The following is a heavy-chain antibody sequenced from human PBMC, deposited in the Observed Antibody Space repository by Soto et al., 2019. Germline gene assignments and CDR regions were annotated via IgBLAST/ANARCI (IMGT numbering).Heavy chain of an antibody. D-gene: IGHD3-10*01. CDR1: GGSISRYY. Sequence: SETLSLTCTVSGGSISRYYWNWIRQPPGKGLEWIGYIYYSGSTNYNPSLKSRVTISVDTSKNQFSLKLSSVTAADTAVYYCARDPGAGSYYGWFDPWGQGTLVTVSS. CDR2: IYYSGST. V-gene: IGHV4-59*01. J-gene: IGHJ5*02. CDR3: ARDPGAGSYYGWFDP.